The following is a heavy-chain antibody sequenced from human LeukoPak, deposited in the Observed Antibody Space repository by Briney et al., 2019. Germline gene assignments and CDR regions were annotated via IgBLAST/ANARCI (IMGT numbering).Heavy chain of an antibody. D-gene: IGHD2-2*01. CDR1: GFTFDDYA. Sequence: PGGSLRLSCAASGFTFDDYAMHWVRQAPGKGLEWVSLISWDGGSTYYADSVKGRFTISRDNSKNSLYLQMNSLRAEDTALYYCAKEAYCSSTSCGGGFDYWGQGTLVTVSS. CDR2: ISWDGGST. J-gene: IGHJ4*02. V-gene: IGHV3-43D*03. CDR3: AKEAYCSSTSCGGGFDY.